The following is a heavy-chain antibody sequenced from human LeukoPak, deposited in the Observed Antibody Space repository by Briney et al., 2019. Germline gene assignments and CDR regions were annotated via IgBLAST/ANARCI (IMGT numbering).Heavy chain of an antibody. CDR2: INPSGGST. CDR1: GYTFTSYY. V-gene: IGHV1-46*01. D-gene: IGHD2-15*01. Sequence: ASVKVSCKASGYTFTSYYMHWVRQAPGQGLEWMGIINPSGGSTSYAQKFQGRVTITADKSTSTAYMKLSSLRSEDTAVYYCARDLAATDAFDIWGQGTMVTVSS. CDR3: ARDLAATDAFDI. J-gene: IGHJ3*02.